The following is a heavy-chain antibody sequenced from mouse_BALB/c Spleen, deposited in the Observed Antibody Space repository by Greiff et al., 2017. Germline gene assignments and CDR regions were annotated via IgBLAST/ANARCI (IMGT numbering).Heavy chain of an antibody. CDR1: GYTFTDYE. CDR2: IDPETGGT. D-gene: IGHD2-10*02. J-gene: IGHJ3*01. Sequence: QVQLQQSGAELVRPGASVTLSCKASGYTFTDYEMHWVKQTPVHGLEWIGAIDPETGGTAYNQKFKGKATLTADKSSSTAYMELRSLTSEDSAVYYCTRPSWFADWGQGTLVTVSA. CDR3: TRPSWFAD. V-gene: IGHV1-15*01.